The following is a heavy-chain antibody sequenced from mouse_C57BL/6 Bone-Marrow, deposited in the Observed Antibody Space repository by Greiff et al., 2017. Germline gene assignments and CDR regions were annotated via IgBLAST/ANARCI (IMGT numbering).Heavy chain of an antibody. CDR3: ARGITTVVPYYYSMDY. CDR2: IYPSDSET. CDR1: GYTFTSYW. D-gene: IGHD1-1*01. J-gene: IGHJ4*01. V-gene: IGHV1-61*01. Sequence: QVQLQQPGAELVRPGSSVKLSCKASGYTFTSYWMDWVKQRPGHGLEWIGNIYPSDSETNYNQKFKDKATLTVDKSSSTAYMQLSVLTSEISAVYYVARGITTVVPYYYSMDYWGQGTSVTVSS.